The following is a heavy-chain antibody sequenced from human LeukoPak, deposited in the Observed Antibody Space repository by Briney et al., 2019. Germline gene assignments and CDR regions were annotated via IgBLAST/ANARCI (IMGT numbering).Heavy chain of an antibody. CDR1: GFTFSSYG. Sequence: GGSLRLSCAASGFTFSSYGMHWVRQAPGKGLEWVAFIRYDGSNKYYADSVKGRFTISRDNSKNTLYLQMNSLRAEDTAVYYCANIRRIISLWFGELSDYYYMDVWGKGTTVTVSS. D-gene: IGHD3-10*01. V-gene: IGHV3-30*02. CDR3: ANIRRIISLWFGELSDYYYMDV. J-gene: IGHJ6*03. CDR2: IRYDGSNK.